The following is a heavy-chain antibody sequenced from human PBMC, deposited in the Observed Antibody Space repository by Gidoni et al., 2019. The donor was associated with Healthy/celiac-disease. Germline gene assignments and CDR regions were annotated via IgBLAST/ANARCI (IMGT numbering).Heavy chain of an antibody. CDR2: INPSGGST. CDR3: ARGGAYYYDSSGYLHNWFDP. CDR1: GYTFTSYD. Sequence: QVQLVQSGAEGKKPGASVKVSCKASGYTFTSYDMHWVRQAPGQGLEWMGIINPSGGSTSYAQKFQGRVTMTRDTSTSTVYMELSSLRSEDTAVYYCARGGAYYYDSSGYLHNWFDPWGQGTLVTVSS. J-gene: IGHJ5*02. V-gene: IGHV1-46*01. D-gene: IGHD3-22*01.